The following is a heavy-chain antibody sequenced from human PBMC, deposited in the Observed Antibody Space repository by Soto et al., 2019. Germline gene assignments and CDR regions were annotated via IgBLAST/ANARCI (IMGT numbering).Heavy chain of an antibody. CDR3: AGDWSHIVVVTAIHYFDY. J-gene: IGHJ4*02. Sequence: PGGSLRLSCAASGFTFSSYWMSWVRQAPGKGLEWVANIKQDGSEKYYVDSVKGRFTISRDNAKNSLYLQMNSLRAEDTAVYYCAGDWSHIVVVTAIHYFDYWGQGTLVTVSS. D-gene: IGHD2-21*02. CDR1: GFTFSSYW. CDR2: IKQDGSEK. V-gene: IGHV3-7*03.